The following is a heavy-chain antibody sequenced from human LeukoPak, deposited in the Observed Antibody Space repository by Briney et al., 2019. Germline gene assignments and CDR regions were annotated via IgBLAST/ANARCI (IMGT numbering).Heavy chain of an antibody. V-gene: IGHV4-39*01. CDR2: IYYSGST. Sequence: PSETLSLTCTVSGGSISSSSYYWGWIRQPPGKGLEWIGSIYYSGSTYYNPSLKSRVTISVDTSKNQFSLKLSSVTAADTAVYYCEYGYFNSPLDYWGQGTMVTVSS. CDR3: EYGYFNSPLDY. J-gene: IGHJ4*02. CDR1: GGSISSSSYY. D-gene: IGHD3-22*01.